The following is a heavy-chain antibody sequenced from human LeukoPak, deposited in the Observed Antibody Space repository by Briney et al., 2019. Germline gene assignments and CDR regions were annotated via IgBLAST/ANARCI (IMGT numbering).Heavy chain of an antibody. CDR1: GFTFSSYG. V-gene: IGHV3-33*08. CDR2: IWYDGSNK. Sequence: QPGGSLRLSCAASGFTFSSYGMHWVRQAPGKGLEWVAVIWYDGSNKYYADSVKGRFTISRDNSKNTLYLQMNSLRAEDTAVYYCARVYGDYGAFDIWGQGTMVTVSS. D-gene: IGHD4-17*01. CDR3: ARVYGDYGAFDI. J-gene: IGHJ3*02.